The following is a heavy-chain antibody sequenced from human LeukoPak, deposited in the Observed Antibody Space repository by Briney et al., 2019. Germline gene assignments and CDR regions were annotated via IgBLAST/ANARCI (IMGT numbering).Heavy chain of an antibody. CDR3: TRASSVWRSYRPSAHMDV. J-gene: IGHJ6*03. Sequence: GGSLRLSRAASGFTFSGSAMHWVRQASGKGLEWVGRIRSKANSYATAYAASVKGRFTISRDDSKNTAYLQMNSLKTEDTAVYYCTRASSVWRSYRPSAHMDVWGKGTTVTVSS. CDR2: IRSKANSYAT. V-gene: IGHV3-73*01. CDR1: GFTFSGSA. D-gene: IGHD3-16*02.